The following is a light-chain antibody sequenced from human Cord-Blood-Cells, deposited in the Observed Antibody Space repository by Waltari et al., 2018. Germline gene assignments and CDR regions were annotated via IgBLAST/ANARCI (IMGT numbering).Light chain of an antibody. V-gene: IGLV1-40*01. CDR1: SSNTGAGHD. Sequence: QSVLTQPPSVSGAPGQRVTISCTGSSSNTGAGHDVPWYQQLPGTAPKLLIYGNSNRPSGVPDRFSGSKSGTSASLAITGLQAEDEADYYCQSYDSSLSGYVFGTGTKVTVL. J-gene: IGLJ1*01. CDR2: GNS. CDR3: QSYDSSLSGYV.